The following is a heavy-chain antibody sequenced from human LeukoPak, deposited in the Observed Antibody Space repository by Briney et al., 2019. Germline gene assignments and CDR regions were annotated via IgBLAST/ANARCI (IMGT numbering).Heavy chain of an antibody. CDR3: ASSSGWYYFDY. CDR1: GYTFTGYY. J-gene: IGHJ4*02. D-gene: IGHD6-19*01. Sequence: SSVTVSCKASGYTFTGYYMHWVRQPPGQGLAWMGWINPNSGGTNYAQKFQGRVTMTRDTSISTAYMELSRLRSDDTAVYYCASSSGWYYFDYWGQGTLVTVSS. CDR2: INPNSGGT. V-gene: IGHV1-2*02.